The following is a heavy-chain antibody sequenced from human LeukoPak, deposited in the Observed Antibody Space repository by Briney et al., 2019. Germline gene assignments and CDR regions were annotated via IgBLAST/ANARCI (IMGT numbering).Heavy chain of an antibody. CDR1: GFTFSSYE. D-gene: IGHD3-10*02. V-gene: IGHV3-48*03. J-gene: IGHJ6*04. Sequence: GGSLRLSCAASGFTFSSYEMNWVRQAPGKGLEWVSYISSSGSTIYYADSVKGRFTISRDNDKNSLYLQMNSLRAEDTAVYYCAELGITMIGGVWGKGTTVTISS. CDR3: AELGITMIGGV. CDR2: ISSSGSTI.